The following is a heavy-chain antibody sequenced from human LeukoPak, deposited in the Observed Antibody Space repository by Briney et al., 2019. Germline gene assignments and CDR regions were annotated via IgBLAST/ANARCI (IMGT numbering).Heavy chain of an antibody. Sequence: SETLSLTCTVSGGSISSYCWSWIRQPPGKGLEWIGYIYYSGSTNYNPSLKSRVTISVDTSKNQFSLKLSSVTAADTAVYYCARAVGVAGTIYYFDYWGQGTLVTVSS. CDR1: GGSISSYC. CDR2: IYYSGST. D-gene: IGHD6-19*01. CDR3: ARAVGVAGTIYYFDY. V-gene: IGHV4-59*01. J-gene: IGHJ4*02.